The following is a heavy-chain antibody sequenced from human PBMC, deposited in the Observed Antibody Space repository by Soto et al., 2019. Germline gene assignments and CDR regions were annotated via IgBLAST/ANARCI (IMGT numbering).Heavy chain of an antibody. CDR2: IIPIFGTA. D-gene: IGHD6-19*01. CDR3: ARESAGAVAGTWSPRD. V-gene: IGHV1-69*01. CDR1: EGTFSSYA. Sequence: QVQLVQSGAEVKKPGSSVKVSCKASEGTFSSYAISWVRQAPGQGLEWMGGIIPIFGTANYAQKFQGRVTIIADESTSTAYMELSSLRSEDTAVYYCARESAGAVAGTWSPRDWGQGTLVTVSS. J-gene: IGHJ4*02.